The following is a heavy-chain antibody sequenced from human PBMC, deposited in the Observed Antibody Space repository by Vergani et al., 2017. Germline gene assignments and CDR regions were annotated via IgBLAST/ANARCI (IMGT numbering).Heavy chain of an antibody. D-gene: IGHD3-3*01. CDR1: GGSISSGGYY. CDR2: IYYSGST. Sequence: QVQLLESGPGLLKPSETLSLTCTVSGGSISSGGYYWSWIRQHPGKGLEWIGYIYYSGSTYYNPSLKSRVTISVDTSKNQFSLKLSSVTAADTAVYYCASDFWSGYYPRGWFDPWGQGTLVTVSS. CDR3: ASDFWSGYYPRGWFDP. V-gene: IGHV4-31*03. J-gene: IGHJ5*02.